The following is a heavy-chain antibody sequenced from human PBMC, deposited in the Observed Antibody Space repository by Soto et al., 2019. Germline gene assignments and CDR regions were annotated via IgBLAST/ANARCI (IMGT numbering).Heavy chain of an antibody. D-gene: IGHD3-10*01. CDR3: ARRGGWFGGTDVFGY. CDR1: GYTFTSYY. Sequence: ASVKVSCKASGYTFTSYYMHWVRQAPGQGLEWMGIINPSGGSTSYAQKFQGRVTMTRDTSTSTVYMELSSLRSVDTAVYYCARRGGWFGGTDVFGYWGQGTLVTVSS. CDR2: INPSGGST. J-gene: IGHJ4*02. V-gene: IGHV1-46*01.